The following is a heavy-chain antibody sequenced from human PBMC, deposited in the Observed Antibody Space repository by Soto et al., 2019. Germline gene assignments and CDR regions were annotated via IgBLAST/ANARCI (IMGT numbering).Heavy chain of an antibody. V-gene: IGHV1-18*04. CDR2: VSGYNGNT. Sequence: QVQLVQSGAEVKKPGASVRVSCKASGYTFTNCGISWVRQAPGQGLEWMGWVSGYNGNTNYAQKLRGRVTMTTDTSTSTAYMELRTLRSDDTAVYYCARDEGSHGFDSWGQGTLVTVSS. D-gene: IGHD6-19*01. CDR3: ARDEGSHGFDS. J-gene: IGHJ4*02. CDR1: GYTFTNCG.